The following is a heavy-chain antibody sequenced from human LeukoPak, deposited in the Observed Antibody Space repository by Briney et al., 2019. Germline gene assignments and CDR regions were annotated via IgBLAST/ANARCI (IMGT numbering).Heavy chain of an antibody. V-gene: IGHV4-34*01. J-gene: IGHJ4*02. CDR3: ARLRRREFDY. Sequence: SETLSLTCAVYGGSFSGYYWSWICQPPGKGLEWIGEINHSGSTNYNPSLKSRVTTSVDTSKNQFSLNLNSVTAADTAVYYCARLRRREFDYWGQATVATVSS. D-gene: IGHD1-26*01. CDR2: INHSGST. CDR1: GGSFSGYY.